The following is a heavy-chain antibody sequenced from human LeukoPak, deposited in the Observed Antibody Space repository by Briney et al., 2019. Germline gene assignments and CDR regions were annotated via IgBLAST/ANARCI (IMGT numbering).Heavy chain of an antibody. V-gene: IGHV4-4*02. CDR3: ARGSGVAGHPTPYYGMDV. CDR1: GGSISSSNW. D-gene: IGHD6-19*01. Sequence: PSETLSLTCAVSGGSISSSNWWSWVRQPPGKGLKWIGEIYHSGSTNYNPSLKSRVTISVDKSKNQFSLKLSSVTAADTAVYYCARGSGVAGHPTPYYGMDVWGQGTTVTVSS. CDR2: IYHSGST. J-gene: IGHJ6*02.